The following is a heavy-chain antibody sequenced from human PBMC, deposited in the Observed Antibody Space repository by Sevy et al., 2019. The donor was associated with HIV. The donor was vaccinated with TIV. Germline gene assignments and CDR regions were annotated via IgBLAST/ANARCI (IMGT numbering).Heavy chain of an antibody. V-gene: IGHV3-30-3*01. J-gene: IGHJ4*01. CDR1: GFAFSTHA. Sequence: GESLKISCAASGFAFSTHAMHWVRQAPGKGLEWVAVISYEGTETFYAASVEGRFTISRDNSKNMLSLQINSLRPEDTAVYYCARDAGNSVKWYPLYWGHGTLVTVSS. CDR3: ARDAGNSVKWYPLY. CDR2: ISYEGTET. D-gene: IGHD2-2*01.